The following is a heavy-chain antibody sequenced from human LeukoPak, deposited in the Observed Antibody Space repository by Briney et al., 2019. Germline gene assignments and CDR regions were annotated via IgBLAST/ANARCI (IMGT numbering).Heavy chain of an antibody. D-gene: IGHD3-10*01. V-gene: IGHV3-48*01. CDR2: ISSSSSTI. CDR1: GFTFSTYS. Sequence: GGSLRLSCAASGFTFSTYSMNWVRQAPGKGLEWVSYISSSSSTIYYADSVKGRFTISRDNSKNTLYLQMNSLRAEDTAVYYCASGFRVVRGVIRTYYYYYGMDVWGQGTTVTVSS. J-gene: IGHJ6*02. CDR3: ASGFRVVRGVIRTYYYYYGMDV.